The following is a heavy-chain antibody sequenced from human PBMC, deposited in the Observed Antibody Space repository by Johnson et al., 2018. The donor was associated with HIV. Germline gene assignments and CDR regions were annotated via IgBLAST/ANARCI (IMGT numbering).Heavy chain of an antibody. J-gene: IGHJ3*02. V-gene: IGHV3-33*01. D-gene: IGHD6-6*01. CDR3: ARDRRSIAARPGAAFDI. Sequence: QVQLVESGGGVVQPGRSLRLSCAASGFTFSSYGMHWVRQAPGKGLEWVAVIWYDGRNKYYADSVKGRFTISRDNAKNSLYLQMNSLRAEDTALYYCARDRRSIAARPGAAFDIWGQGTMVTVSS. CDR1: GFTFSSYG. CDR2: IWYDGRNK.